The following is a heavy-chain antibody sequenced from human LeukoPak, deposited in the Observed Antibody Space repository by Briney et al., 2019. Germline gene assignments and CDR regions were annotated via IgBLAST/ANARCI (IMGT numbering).Heavy chain of an antibody. CDR3: ARRPNLPADYGDYWRFDI. CDR2: IYYTGST. CDR1: GVSISRSSYY. V-gene: IGHV4-39*01. Sequence: KPSETLALTCSISGVSISRSSYYWGWIRQPPGKRLEWIGNIYYTGSTYYNPSLKSRVSMSVDTSKNQFSLNLTSVTAADTAVYFCARRPNLPADYGDYWRFDIWGQGRRVTVSS. D-gene: IGHD4-17*01. J-gene: IGHJ3*02.